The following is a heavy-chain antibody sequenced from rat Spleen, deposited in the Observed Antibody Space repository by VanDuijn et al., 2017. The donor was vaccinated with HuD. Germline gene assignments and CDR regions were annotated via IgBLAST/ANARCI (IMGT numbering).Heavy chain of an antibody. D-gene: IGHD3-1*01. Sequence: QVQLKESGPGLVQPSQTLSLTCTVSGFSLTSLGVSWVRQPPGEGLEWMGGIWGDGTTNYNSALKSRLSISRDTSKSQVFLKMNSLQTEDTAMYFCARSLPIMDAWGQGASVTVSS. V-gene: IGHV2-13*01. CDR1: GFSLTSLG. CDR3: ARSLPIMDA. CDR2: IWGDGTT. J-gene: IGHJ4*01.